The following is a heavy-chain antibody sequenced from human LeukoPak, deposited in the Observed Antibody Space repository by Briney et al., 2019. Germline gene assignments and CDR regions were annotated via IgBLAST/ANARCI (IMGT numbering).Heavy chain of an antibody. CDR2: IYTSGST. CDR3: ARQKCTSTSCLTKNAFDI. V-gene: IGHV4-4*09. Sequence: SETLSLTCTVSGSISGYYWSWIRQPPGKGLEWIGYIYTSGSTNYNPSLESRVTISVDTSKNQFSLDLSSVTAADTTVNYCARQKCTSTSCLTKNAFDIWGQGTMVTVSS. CDR1: GSISGYY. D-gene: IGHD2-2*01. J-gene: IGHJ3*02.